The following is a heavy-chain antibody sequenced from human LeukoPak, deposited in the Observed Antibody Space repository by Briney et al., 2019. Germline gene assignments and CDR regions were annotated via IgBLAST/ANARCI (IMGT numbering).Heavy chain of an antibody. J-gene: IGHJ6*02. CDR1: GGSISTYY. V-gene: IGHV4-59*01. CDR3: ARGRCSGGSCYSGFYYYGMDV. D-gene: IGHD2-15*01. CDR2: IYYSGST. Sequence: SETLSLTCTVSGGSISTYYWSWIRQPPGKGLEWIGYIYYSGSTNYNPSPKSRVTISVDTSKNQFSLMLSSVTAADTAVYYCARGRCSGGSCYSGFYYYGMDVWGQGTTVTVSS.